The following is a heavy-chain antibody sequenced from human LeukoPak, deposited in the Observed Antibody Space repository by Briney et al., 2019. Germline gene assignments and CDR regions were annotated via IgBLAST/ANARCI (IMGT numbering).Heavy chain of an antibody. CDR2: IYYSGST. CDR1: GGSISSYY. CDR3: ARQWPSDAFDI. J-gene: IGHJ3*02. V-gene: IGHV4-59*01. D-gene: IGHD6-19*01. Sequence: PSETLSLTCTVSGGSISSYYWSWIRQPPGKGLEWTGYIYYSGSTNYNPSLKSRVTISVDTSKNQFSLKLSSVTAADTAVYYCARQWPSDAFDIWGQGTMVTVSS.